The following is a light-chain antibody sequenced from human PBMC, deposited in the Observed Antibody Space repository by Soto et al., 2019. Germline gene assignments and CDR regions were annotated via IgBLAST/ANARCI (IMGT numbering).Light chain of an antibody. CDR1: SSDVDGYNC. V-gene: IGLV2-14*01. Sequence: QSVLTQPASVSGSPGQSITISCTGSSSDVDGYNCVSWYRQHPGKAPKLMIYEVSNRPSGVSNRFSGSKSGNTASLTISGLQAEDEADYYCTSYTSSFTHLFGTGTKVTVL. CDR2: EVS. CDR3: TSYTSSFTHL. J-gene: IGLJ1*01.